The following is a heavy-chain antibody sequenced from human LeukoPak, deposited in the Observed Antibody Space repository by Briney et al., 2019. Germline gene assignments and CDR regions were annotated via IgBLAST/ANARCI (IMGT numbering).Heavy chain of an antibody. CDR2: IWYDGSNK. J-gene: IGHJ4*02. CDR1: GFTFSSYG. D-gene: IGHD3-22*01. Sequence: GGSLRLSCAASGFTFSSYGMHWVRQAPGKGLEWVAVIWYDGSNKYYADSVKGRFIISRDNSKNTLYLQMNSLRAEDTAVYYCARAAHYYDSSRFDYWGQGTLVTVSS. CDR3: ARAAHYYDSSRFDY. V-gene: IGHV3-33*01.